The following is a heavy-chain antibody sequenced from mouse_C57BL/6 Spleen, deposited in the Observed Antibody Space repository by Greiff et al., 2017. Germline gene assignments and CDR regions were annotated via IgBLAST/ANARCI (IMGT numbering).Heavy chain of an antibody. CDR1: GYTFTGYW. CDR3: ARFFYYDGSSWRYAMDY. CDR2: ILPGSGST. D-gene: IGHD1-1*01. V-gene: IGHV1-9*01. J-gene: IGHJ4*01. Sequence: QVQLQQSGAELMKPGASVKLSCKASGYTFTGYWIEWVKQRPGHGLEWIGEILPGSGSTNYNEKFKGKATFTADTSSTTSYMQLSILTTEDSAIYYCARFFYYDGSSWRYAMDYWGQGTSVTVSS.